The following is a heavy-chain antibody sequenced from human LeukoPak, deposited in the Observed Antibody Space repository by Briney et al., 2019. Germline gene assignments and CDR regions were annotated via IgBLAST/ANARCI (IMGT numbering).Heavy chain of an antibody. V-gene: IGHV3-23*01. Sequence: GGSLRLSCATSGFTFGSYTMSWVRQAPGKGLEWVSGVSGSGDDSKYADSVRGRFTISRDDSKNTLYMQMNSLRAEDTAVYYCARSPTRYWNFDLWGRGTLVTVSS. CDR1: GFTFGSYT. J-gene: IGHJ2*01. CDR3: ARSPTRYWNFDL. CDR2: VSGSGDDS.